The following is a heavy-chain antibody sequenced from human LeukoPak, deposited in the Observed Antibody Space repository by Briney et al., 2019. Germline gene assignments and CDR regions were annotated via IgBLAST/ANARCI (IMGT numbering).Heavy chain of an antibody. CDR3: AKDNRAFYDYYYHYYLDV. CDR2: ICTSGYI. CDR1: GGSISSYY. D-gene: IGHD2/OR15-2a*01. Sequence: PSETLSLTCSVSGGSISSYYWSWIRQPAGKGLEWIGRICTSGYINYNPSLKSRVSISVDKSKNQFSLKVTSVTAADTAVYYCAKDNRAFYDYYYHYYLDVWGKGTTVTVSS. J-gene: IGHJ6*03. V-gene: IGHV4-4*07.